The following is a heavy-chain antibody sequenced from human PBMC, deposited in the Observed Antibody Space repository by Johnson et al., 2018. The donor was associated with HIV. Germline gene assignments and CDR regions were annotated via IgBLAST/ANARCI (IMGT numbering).Heavy chain of an antibody. V-gene: IGHV3-13*01. D-gene: IGHD6-6*01. CDR3: ARGSGSSIGARGGFDI. CDR1: GFTFSNYD. Sequence: VQLVESGGGLVQPGGSLRLSCVASGFTFSNYDMHWVRQATGKGLEWVSVIGAAGDTYYPGSVKGRFTISRENAKNSLYLQMNSLRAGETAVYYCARGSGSSIGARGGFDIWGQGTMVTVSS. J-gene: IGHJ3*02. CDR2: IGAAGDT.